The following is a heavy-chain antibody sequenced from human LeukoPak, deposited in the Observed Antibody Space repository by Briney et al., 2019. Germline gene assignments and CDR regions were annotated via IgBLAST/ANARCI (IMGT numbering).Heavy chain of an antibody. CDR1: GGSISSGDKY. D-gene: IGHD3-10*01. CDR2: IYYSGST. J-gene: IGHJ5*02. V-gene: IGHV4-30-4*08. Sequence: SETLSLTCTVSGGSISSGDKYWSWIRQPPGKGLEWIGYIYYSGSTYYNPSLKSRVTISVDTSKNQFSLKLSSMTAADTAVYYCAGISITMVRGVLNWFDPWGQGTLATVSS. CDR3: AGISITMVRGVLNWFDP.